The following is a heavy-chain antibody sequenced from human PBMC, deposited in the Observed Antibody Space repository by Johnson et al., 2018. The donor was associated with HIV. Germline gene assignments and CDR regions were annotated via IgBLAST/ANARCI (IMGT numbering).Heavy chain of an antibody. Sequence: MLLVESGGDVVRPGGSLRISCVASGFKLYEYDVSWVRQVPGKGLEWVSGLTWSGGGNTYADCVQVRFTVPSDKAKTSLYLQMNSLRAEDTALYYCAKDTSGWDAFEIWGQGTMVTVSS. CDR1: GFKLYEYD. V-gene: IGHV3-20*04. CDR2: LTWSGGGN. CDR3: AKDTSGWDAFEI. J-gene: IGHJ3*02. D-gene: IGHD6-19*01.